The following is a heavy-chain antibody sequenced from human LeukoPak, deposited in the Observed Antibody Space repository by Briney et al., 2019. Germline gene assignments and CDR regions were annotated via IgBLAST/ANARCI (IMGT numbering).Heavy chain of an antibody. Sequence: PGGSLRLSCAASGFTFSDYYMSWIRQAPGKGLEWVSYISSSGSTIYYADSVKGRFTISRDNAKNSLYVQMNSLRAEDTAVYYCARGFWRYYYYYMDVWGKGTTVTISS. CDR2: ISSSGSTI. J-gene: IGHJ6*03. CDR1: GFTFSDYY. D-gene: IGHD3-3*01. CDR3: ARGFWRYYYYYMDV. V-gene: IGHV3-11*01.